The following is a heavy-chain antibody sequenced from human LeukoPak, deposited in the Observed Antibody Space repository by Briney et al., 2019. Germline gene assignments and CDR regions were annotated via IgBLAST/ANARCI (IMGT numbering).Heavy chain of an antibody. Sequence: GGSLRLSCAASGFTFSSYSMNWVRQAPGKGLEWVACIRNNSSYIYYADSVKGRFTISRDNAKNSLYLQMNSLRAEDTAVYYCAREGGPSAGKIFGVAITLLHLWGQGPVVRVS. CDR2: IRNNSSYI. D-gene: IGHD3-3*01. J-gene: IGHJ1*01. CDR3: AREGGPSAGKIFGVAITLLHL. CDR1: GFTFSSYS. V-gene: IGHV3-21*01.